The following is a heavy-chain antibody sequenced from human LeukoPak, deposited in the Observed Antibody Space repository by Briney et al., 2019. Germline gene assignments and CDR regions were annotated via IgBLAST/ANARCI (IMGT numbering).Heavy chain of an antibody. J-gene: IGHJ4*02. CDR3: ARESEGTHPHRTAAFHY. D-gene: IGHD2-8*02. Sequence: SETLSLTCSVSGDSISIYYWSWIRQPPGKGLEWIAYGHHSESSNYNPSLKSRVAISVDTSKNQFSLKLSSVTAADTAVYYCARESEGTHPHRTAAFHYWGQGTLVTVSS. CDR2: GHHSESS. CDR1: GDSISIYY. V-gene: IGHV4-59*01.